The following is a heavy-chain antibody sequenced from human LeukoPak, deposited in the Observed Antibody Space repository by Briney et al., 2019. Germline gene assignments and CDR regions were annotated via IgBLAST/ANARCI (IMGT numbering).Heavy chain of an antibody. Sequence: PGGSLRLSCAASGFTVSSNHMSWVRQAPGKGLEWVSVIYSGGSTYYADSVKGRFTISRDNSKNTLYLQMNSLRAEDTAVYYCARVTVTTYDYWGQGTLVTVSS. CDR1: GFTVSSNH. J-gene: IGHJ4*02. D-gene: IGHD4-17*01. CDR2: IYSGGST. V-gene: IGHV3-66*01. CDR3: ARVTVTTYDY.